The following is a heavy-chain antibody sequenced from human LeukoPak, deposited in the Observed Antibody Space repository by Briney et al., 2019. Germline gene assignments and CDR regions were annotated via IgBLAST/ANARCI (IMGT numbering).Heavy chain of an antibody. CDR1: GFTFSSYA. V-gene: IGHV3-48*02. J-gene: IGHJ6*03. CDR2: ITSSGSTR. Sequence: PGGSLRLSCAASGFTFSSYAMHWVRQAPGKGLEWVSYITSSGSTRYYADSVKGRFTISRDNAKNSLYLQMNSLRDEDTAEYYCARVSTGYYYMDVWGKGTTVSVSS. CDR3: ARVSTGYYYMDV. D-gene: IGHD5/OR15-5a*01.